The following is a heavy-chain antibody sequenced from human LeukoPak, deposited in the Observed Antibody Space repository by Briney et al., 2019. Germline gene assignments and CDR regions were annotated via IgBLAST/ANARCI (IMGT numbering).Heavy chain of an antibody. CDR2: ISSSGSTI. D-gene: IGHD5-18*01. Sequence: GGSLRLSCAASGFTFSSYEMNWVRQAPGKGLEWVSYISSSGSTIYYADSVKGRFTISRDNAKNSLYLQMNSLRAEDTAVYYCAGEEAWIQNAFDIWGQGTKVTVSS. CDR1: GFTFSSYE. V-gene: IGHV3-48*03. J-gene: IGHJ3*02. CDR3: AGEEAWIQNAFDI.